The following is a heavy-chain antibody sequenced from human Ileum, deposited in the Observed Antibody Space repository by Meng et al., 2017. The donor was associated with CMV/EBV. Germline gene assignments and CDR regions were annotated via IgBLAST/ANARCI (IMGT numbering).Heavy chain of an antibody. J-gene: IGHJ4*02. D-gene: IGHD4-17*01. CDR2: INAGGST. Sequence: QAQLQESGPGLVKPSETLSLTCAVSGGSISTYYWTWVRQPAGKGLEWIGRINAGGSTNDNPSLKSRVTMSVDTSKNQFSLKVTSVTAADTAVYYCAREENTVNQFEYWGQGTLVTVSS. V-gene: IGHV4-4*07. CDR3: AREENTVNQFEY. CDR1: GGSISTYY.